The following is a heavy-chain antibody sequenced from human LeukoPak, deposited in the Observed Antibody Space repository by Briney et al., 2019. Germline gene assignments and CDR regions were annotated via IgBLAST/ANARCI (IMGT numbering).Heavy chain of an antibody. CDR3: ARPASTFPLGY. V-gene: IGHV3-48*04. CDR2: ISSSGTTI. Sequence: GGSLRLSCAASGFSFSTYSMNWVRQAPGKGLEWVSYISSSGTTIYYADSVKGRFTISRDNANNSLYLQMHSLSAEDTALYYCARPASTFPLGYWGQGTLVTVSS. CDR1: GFSFSTYS. J-gene: IGHJ4*02. D-gene: IGHD3-3*02.